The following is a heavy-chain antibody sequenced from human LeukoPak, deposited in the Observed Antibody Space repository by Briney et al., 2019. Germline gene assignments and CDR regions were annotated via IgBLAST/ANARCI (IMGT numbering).Heavy chain of an antibody. Sequence: ASVEVFCKASGYTFTSYGISWVRQAPGQGLEWMGCISAYNGNTNYAQKLQGRVTMTTDTSTRTAYMELRSLRSDDTAVYFCARGSSSDWDGRYWYFDLWGRGTLVTVSS. V-gene: IGHV1-18*01. CDR2: ISAYNGNT. CDR3: ARGSSSDWDGRYWYFDL. D-gene: IGHD3-9*01. CDR1: GYTFTSYG. J-gene: IGHJ2*01.